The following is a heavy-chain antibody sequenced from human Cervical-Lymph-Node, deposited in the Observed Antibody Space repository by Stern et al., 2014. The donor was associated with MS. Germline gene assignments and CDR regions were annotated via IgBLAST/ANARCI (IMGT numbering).Heavy chain of an antibody. V-gene: IGHV4-31*03. CDR2: ISYSGNT. Sequence: QLQLQESGPGPVKPSQTLSLTCTVSGGAVSSGDRYWSWIRQHPEKGLEWIGYISYSGNTYYNPSLESRVTISMDRSKNQFSLKLRSVTAADTAVYYCARVTEFLRFFYPDYWGQGIRVTVSS. CDR3: ARVTEFLRFFYPDY. CDR1: GGAVSSGDRY. J-gene: IGHJ4*02. D-gene: IGHD3-3*01.